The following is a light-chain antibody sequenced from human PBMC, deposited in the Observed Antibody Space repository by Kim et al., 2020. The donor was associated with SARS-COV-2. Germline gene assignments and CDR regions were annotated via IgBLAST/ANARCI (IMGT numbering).Light chain of an antibody. CDR3: QQSYSSPPVT. J-gene: IGKJ1*01. Sequence: ASVGDRVTITCRASQNIHNYLNWYQQRPGKAPRLLISAASTLQGGVPSRFSGSGSGTDFTLTISSLQSEDFATYYCQQSYSSPPVTFGQGTKVDIK. CDR1: QNIHNY. CDR2: AAS. V-gene: IGKV1-39*01.